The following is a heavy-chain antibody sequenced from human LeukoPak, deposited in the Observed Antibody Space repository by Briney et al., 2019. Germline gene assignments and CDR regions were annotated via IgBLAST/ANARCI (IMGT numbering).Heavy chain of an antibody. D-gene: IGHD6-13*01. CDR2: INPSGGST. J-gene: IGHJ4*02. CDR1: GYTFTSYY. CDR3: ARAPELYSSSRSVFDY. V-gene: IGHV1-46*01. Sequence: ASVKVSCKASGYTFTSYYMHWVRQAPGQGLEWIGIINPSGGSTSYAQKCQGRVTMTRDTSTSTVYMELGSLRSEDTAVYYCARAPELYSSSRSVFDYWGLGTLVTVSS.